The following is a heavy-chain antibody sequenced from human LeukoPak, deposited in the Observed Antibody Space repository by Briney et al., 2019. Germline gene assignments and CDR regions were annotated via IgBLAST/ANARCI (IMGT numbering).Heavy chain of an antibody. CDR3: AKDHVRTFAFDI. V-gene: IGHV3-30*18. CDR1: GFSFSSYG. D-gene: IGHD1-14*01. Sequence: GMSLTLSCAASGFSFSSYGMQWVRQAPGRGRAGVAVISYDGSNKYYADSVKGRFTISRDNSKNTLYLQMNSLRAEDTAVYYCAKDHVRTFAFDIWGQGTMVTVSS. J-gene: IGHJ3*02. CDR2: ISYDGSNK.